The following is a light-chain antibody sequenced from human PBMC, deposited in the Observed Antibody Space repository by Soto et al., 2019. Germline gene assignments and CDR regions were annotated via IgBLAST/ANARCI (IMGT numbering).Light chain of an antibody. CDR1: SSDVGAYNL. J-gene: IGLJ1*01. CDR2: EVS. Sequence: QSALTQPASVSGSPGQSITISCSGTSSDVGAYNLVSWYQQFPGKAPKFMIFEVSQRPSGVSSRFSGSKSGSTASLTISGLQAEDEADYYCCSFAGGRNVFGTGTKVTVL. CDR3: CSFAGGRNV. V-gene: IGLV2-23*02.